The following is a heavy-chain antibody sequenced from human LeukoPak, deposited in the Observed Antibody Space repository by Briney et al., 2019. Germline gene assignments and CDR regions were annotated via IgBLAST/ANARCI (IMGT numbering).Heavy chain of an antibody. CDR3: ARDTAMVIYYYMDV. Sequence: GASVKVSCKASGYTFTSYAMNWVRQAPGQGLEWMGWISAYNGNTNYAQKLQGRVTMTTDTSTSTAYMELRSLRSDDTAVYYCARDTAMVIYYYMDVWGKGTTVTVSS. J-gene: IGHJ6*03. V-gene: IGHV1-18*01. D-gene: IGHD5-18*01. CDR1: GYTFTSYA. CDR2: ISAYNGNT.